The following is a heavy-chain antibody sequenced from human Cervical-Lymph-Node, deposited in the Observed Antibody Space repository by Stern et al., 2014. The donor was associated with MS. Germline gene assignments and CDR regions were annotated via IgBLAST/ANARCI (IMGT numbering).Heavy chain of an antibody. CDR3: ATTAYSNQHCCYYAMDV. V-gene: IGHV1-69*01. D-gene: IGHD4-11*01. CDR1: GGTFITFA. J-gene: IGHJ6*02. Sequence: VQLEESGPEVRKPGSSVKVSCKASGGTFITFAINWVRQAPGQGLEWMGGIIPIFATTHYAQRFQGRVTITVDASTTSAYMELSSLSSEDTAVYYCATTAYSNQHCCYYAMDVWGQGTTVSVTS. CDR2: IIPIFATT.